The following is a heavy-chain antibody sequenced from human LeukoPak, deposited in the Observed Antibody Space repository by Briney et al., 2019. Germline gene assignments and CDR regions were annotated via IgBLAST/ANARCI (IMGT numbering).Heavy chain of an antibody. CDR2: IYHSGST. D-gene: IGHD4-11*01. V-gene: IGHV4-38-2*02. CDR1: GYSISSGYY. CDR3: AREVTNESPVDP. J-gene: IGHJ5*02. Sequence: PSETLSLTCTVSGYSISSGYYWGWIRQPPGKGLEWIGSIYHSGSTYYNPSLKSRVTISVDTSKNQFSLKLSSVTAADTAVYYCAREVTNESPVDPWGQGTLVTVSS.